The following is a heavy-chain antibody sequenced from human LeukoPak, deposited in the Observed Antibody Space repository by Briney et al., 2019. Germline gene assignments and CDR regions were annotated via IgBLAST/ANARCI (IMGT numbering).Heavy chain of an antibody. D-gene: IGHD2-2*01. J-gene: IGHJ6*03. Sequence: GGSLRLSCAASGFTFSSYWMSWVRQAPGKGLEWVANIKQDGSEKYYVDSVKGRFPISRDNAKNSLYLQMNSLRAEDTAVYYCARGRAPAATGRETYYYYYYMDVWGKGTTVTVSS. CDR1: GFTFSSYW. CDR2: IKQDGSEK. CDR3: ARGRAPAATGRETYYYYYYMDV. V-gene: IGHV3-7*01.